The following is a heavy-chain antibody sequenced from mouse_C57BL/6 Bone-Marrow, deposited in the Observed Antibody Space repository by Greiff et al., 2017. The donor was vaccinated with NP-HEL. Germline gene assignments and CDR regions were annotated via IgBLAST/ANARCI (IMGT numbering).Heavy chain of an antibody. D-gene: IGHD1-1*01. CDR2: IWSGGST. CDR3: ARNWYYGSSYSAWFAY. J-gene: IGHJ3*01. Sequence: QVQLKESGPGLVQPSQSLSITCTVSGFSLTSYGVHWDRQSPGKGLEWLGVIWSGGSTDYNAAFISRLSISKDNSKSQVFFKMNSLQADDTAIYYCARNWYYGSSYSAWFAYWGQGTLVTVSA. CDR1: GFSLTSYG. V-gene: IGHV2-2*01.